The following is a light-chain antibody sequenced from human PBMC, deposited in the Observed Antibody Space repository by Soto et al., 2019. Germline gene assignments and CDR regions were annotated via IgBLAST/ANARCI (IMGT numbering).Light chain of an antibody. CDR1: SSDVGGYNF. Sequence: ALTQPRSVSGSPGQSVTISCTGTSSDVGGYNFVSWYQHHPGKAPKLMIYDVTKRPSGVPDRFSGSKSGNTASLTISGLQAEDEADYYCCSYEGRYIYVFGSGTKVTVL. V-gene: IGLV2-11*01. CDR2: DVT. J-gene: IGLJ1*01. CDR3: CSYEGRYIYV.